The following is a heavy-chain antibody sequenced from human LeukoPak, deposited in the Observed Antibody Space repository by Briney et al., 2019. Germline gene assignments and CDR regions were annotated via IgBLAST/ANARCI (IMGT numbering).Heavy chain of an antibody. D-gene: IGHD6-19*01. CDR3: AKLLAVTNSYYFNY. CDR1: GFTFSSYA. J-gene: IGHJ4*02. Sequence: PGGSLRLSCAASGFTFSSYAMSWVRQAPGKGLEWVSTISGSGSGGSTYYADSVKGRFTISRDNSKDTLFLQMNSLRAEDTAVYYYAKLLAVTNSYYFNYWGQGTLVTVS. CDR2: ISGSGSGGST. V-gene: IGHV3-23*01.